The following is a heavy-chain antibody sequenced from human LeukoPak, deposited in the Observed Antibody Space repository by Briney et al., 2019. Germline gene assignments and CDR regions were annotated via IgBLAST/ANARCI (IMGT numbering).Heavy chain of an antibody. J-gene: IGHJ4*02. CDR1: GYTFTSYY. D-gene: IGHD3-22*01. Sequence: ASVKVSCKASGYTFTSYYMHCVRQAPGQGLEWMGIINPSGGSTSYAQKFQGRVTMTRDTSTSTVYMELSSLRSEDTAVYYCARDLNYYDSSGYYPPTGYFDYWGQGTLVTVSS. V-gene: IGHV1-46*01. CDR2: INPSGGST. CDR3: ARDLNYYDSSGYYPPTGYFDY.